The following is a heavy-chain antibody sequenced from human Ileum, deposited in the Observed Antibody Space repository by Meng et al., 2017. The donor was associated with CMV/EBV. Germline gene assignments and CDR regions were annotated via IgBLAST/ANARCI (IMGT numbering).Heavy chain of an antibody. D-gene: IGHD2-15*01. J-gene: IGHJ4*02. Sequence: AGFTFDNDVMTWVRQAPGKGLEWVSAISDSGGSTYYADSVKGRFTISRDNSKNTLYLQMNSLRAEDTAIYYCAKGYSCSGGSCYFDYWGQGTLVTVSS. CDR2: ISDSGGST. V-gene: IGHV3-23*01. CDR3: AKGYSCSGGSCYFDY. CDR1: GFTFDNDV.